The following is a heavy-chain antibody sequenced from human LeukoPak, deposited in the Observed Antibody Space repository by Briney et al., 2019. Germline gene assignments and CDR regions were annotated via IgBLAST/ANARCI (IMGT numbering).Heavy chain of an antibody. D-gene: IGHD4-23*01. V-gene: IGHV3-33*08. Sequence: GGSLRLSCAASGFIFTNYFMSWVRQAPGKGLEWVAVIWYDGSNKYYADSVKGRFTISRDNSKNTLYLQMNSLRVEDTAVYYCARDGTYHDYGGNPDYWGQGTLVTVSS. CDR3: ARDGTYHDYGGNPDY. CDR1: GFIFTNYF. CDR2: IWYDGSNK. J-gene: IGHJ4*02.